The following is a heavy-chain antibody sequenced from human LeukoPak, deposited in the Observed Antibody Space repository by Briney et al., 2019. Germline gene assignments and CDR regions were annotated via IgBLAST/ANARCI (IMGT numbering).Heavy chain of an antibody. Sequence: GGSPRLSCAASGFTFSSYSMNWVRQAPGKGLEWVSSISSSSSSYIYYADSLKGRFTISRDNAKKSLFLQMNSLRAEDTAVYYCARELYYYDSSGYSYFDYWGQGTLVTVSS. J-gene: IGHJ4*02. CDR2: ISSSSSSYI. CDR1: GFTFSSYS. D-gene: IGHD3-22*01. V-gene: IGHV3-21*01. CDR3: ARELYYYDSSGYSYFDY.